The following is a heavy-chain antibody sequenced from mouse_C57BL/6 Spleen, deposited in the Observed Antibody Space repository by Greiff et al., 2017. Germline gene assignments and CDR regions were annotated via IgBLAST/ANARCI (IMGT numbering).Heavy chain of an antibody. Sequence: QVQLQQPGAELVKPGASVKLSCKASGYTFTSYWMHWVKQRPGQGLEWIGMIHPNSGSTNYNEKFKSKATLTVCKSSSTAYMQHSSLTSEDSAVDDWEGYSNSAFEYWGQGTTLTVSS. D-gene: IGHD2-5*01. J-gene: IGHJ2*01. V-gene: IGHV1-64*01. CDR2: IHPNSGST. CDR1: GYTFTSYW. CDR3: EGYSNSAFEY.